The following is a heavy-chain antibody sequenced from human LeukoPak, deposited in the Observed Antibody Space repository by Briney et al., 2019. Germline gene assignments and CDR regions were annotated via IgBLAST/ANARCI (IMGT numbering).Heavy chain of an antibody. V-gene: IGHV3-48*01. Sequence: GGSLRLSCAASGFRFTSYSMNWVRQAPGKGLEWVSYISSGSGTIYYADSVKGRFTISRDNAKNSLYLQMNSLRTEDTAVYYCAREFVLRFFEGYMDVWGKGTTVTVSS. CDR3: AREFVLRFFEGYMDV. J-gene: IGHJ6*03. CDR2: ISSGSGTI. CDR1: GFRFTSYS. D-gene: IGHD3-3*01.